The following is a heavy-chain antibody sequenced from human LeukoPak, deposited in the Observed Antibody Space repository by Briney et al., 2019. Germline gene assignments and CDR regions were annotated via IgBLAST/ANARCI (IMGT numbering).Heavy chain of an antibody. CDR1: GFTFSSYS. D-gene: IGHD2-15*01. CDR2: ISSSSSYI. CDR3: ARGGAARRLYDY. J-gene: IGHJ4*02. Sequence: KSGGSLRLSCAASGFTFSSYSMNWVRQAPGKGLEWVSSISSSSSYIYYADSVKGRFTISRDNAKNSLYLQMNSLGAEDTAVYYCARGGAARRLYDYWGQGTLVTVSS. V-gene: IGHV3-21*01.